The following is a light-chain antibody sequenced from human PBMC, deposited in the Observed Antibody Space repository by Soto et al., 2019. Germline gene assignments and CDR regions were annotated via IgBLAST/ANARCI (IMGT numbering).Light chain of an antibody. Sequence: EIVFTQSPATLSLSPGERATLSCRASQSVSNYLAWYQQKPGQAPRLLIYDASNRATGIPARFSGSGSGTNFTLTISSLEPEDFAVYYCQQRSNWPRFTFGQGTKVDIK. CDR3: QQRSNWPRFT. CDR2: DAS. J-gene: IGKJ2*01. CDR1: QSVSNY. V-gene: IGKV3-11*01.